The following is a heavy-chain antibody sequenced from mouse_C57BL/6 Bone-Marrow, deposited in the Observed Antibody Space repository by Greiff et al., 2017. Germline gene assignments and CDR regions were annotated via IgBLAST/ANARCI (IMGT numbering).Heavy chain of an antibody. J-gene: IGHJ2*01. CDR1: GYTFTSYG. V-gene: IGHV1-58*01. D-gene: IGHD4-1*01. Sequence: VQLKQSGAELVRPGSSVKMSCKTSGYTFTSYGINWVKQRPGQGLEWIGYIYIGNGYTEYNEKFKGKATLTSDPSSSTAYMQLSSLTSEDSAIYFCARRVSPTLGYFDYWGQGTTLTVSS. CDR2: IYIGNGYT. CDR3: ARRVSPTLGYFDY.